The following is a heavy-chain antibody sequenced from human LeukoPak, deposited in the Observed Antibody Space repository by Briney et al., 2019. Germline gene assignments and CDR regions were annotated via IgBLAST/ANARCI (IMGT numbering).Heavy chain of an antibody. D-gene: IGHD6-13*01. CDR2: INTNTGNP. Sequence: ASVKVSCKASGYTFTSYAMYWVRQAPGQGLEWMGWINTNTGNPAYAQGFTGRFVFSLDTSVSTAYLQISSLKAEDTAVYYCAREGGYSSSWSRLGMDVWGQGTTVTVSS. J-gene: IGHJ6*02. V-gene: IGHV7-4-1*02. CDR1: GYTFTSYA. CDR3: AREGGYSSSWSRLGMDV.